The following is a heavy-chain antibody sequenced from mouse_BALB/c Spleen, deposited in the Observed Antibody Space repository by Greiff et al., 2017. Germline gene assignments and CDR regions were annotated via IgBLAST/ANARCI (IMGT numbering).Heavy chain of an antibody. Sequence: EVQGVESGPGLVKPSQSLSLTCTVTGYSITSDYAWYWIRQFPGNQLEWMGYINYSGSTSYNPSLKSRISITRDTSKNQFFLQLNSVTTEDTATYYCAVYGNYVGFAYWGQGTLVTVSA. CDR2: INYSGST. J-gene: IGHJ3*01. D-gene: IGHD2-1*01. CDR3: AVYGNYVGFAY. V-gene: IGHV3-2*02. CDR1: GYSITSDYA.